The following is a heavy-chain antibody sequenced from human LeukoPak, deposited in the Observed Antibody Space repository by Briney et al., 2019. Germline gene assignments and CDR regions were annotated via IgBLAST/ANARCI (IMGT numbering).Heavy chain of an antibody. J-gene: IGHJ6*02. D-gene: IGHD1-26*01. CDR2: IIPIFGIA. CDR1: GGTFSSYA. Sequence: GASVKVSCKASGGTFSSYAISWVRQAPGQGLEWMGRIIPIFGIANYAQKFQGRVTITADKSTSTAYMELSSPRSEDTAVYYCARDPLDTGEGSLPRAYYYYGMDVWGQGTTVTVSS. CDR3: ARDPLDTGEGSLPRAYYYYGMDV. V-gene: IGHV1-69*04.